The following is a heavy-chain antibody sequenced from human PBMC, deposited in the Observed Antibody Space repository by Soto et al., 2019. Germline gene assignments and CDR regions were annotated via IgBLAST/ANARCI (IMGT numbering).Heavy chain of an antibody. J-gene: IGHJ6*02. CDR3: AKVSGRNWPPYYYGMDV. V-gene: IGHV5-51*01. D-gene: IGHD1-1*01. CDR1: GYSFTSYW. Sequence: PGESLKISCKGSGYSFTSYWIGWVRQMPGKGLEWMGIIYPGDSDTRYSPSFQGQVTISADKSISTAYLQWSSLRAEDTAVYYCAKVSGRNWPPYYYGMDVWGQGTTVTVSS. CDR2: IYPGDSDT.